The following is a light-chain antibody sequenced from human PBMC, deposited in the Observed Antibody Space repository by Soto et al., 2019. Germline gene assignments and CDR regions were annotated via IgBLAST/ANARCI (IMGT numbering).Light chain of an antibody. CDR1: QSITNW. V-gene: IGKV1-5*01. Sequence: DIQMTQSPSTLSASVGDRVTITCRASQSITNWLAWYQQKPGKAPKLLIYDASSLESGVPSRFSGSGSGTDFTLTISSLQPDDLATYYCQHYKSYSRTFGQGTKVEIK. J-gene: IGKJ1*01. CDR3: QHYKSYSRT. CDR2: DAS.